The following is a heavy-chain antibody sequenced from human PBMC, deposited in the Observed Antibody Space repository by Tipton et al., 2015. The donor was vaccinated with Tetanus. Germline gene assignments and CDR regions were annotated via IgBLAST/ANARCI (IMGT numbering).Heavy chain of an antibody. CDR2: IWYDGSNK. D-gene: IGHD4-23*01. J-gene: IGHJ4*02. V-gene: IGHV3-33*01. CDR1: GFTFSSYG. Sequence: SGFTFSSYGMHWVRQAPGKGLEWVAVIWYDGSNKYYADSVKGRFTISRDNSKNTLYLQMNSLRAEDTAVYYCARVTKDYGGNSGDYFDYWGQGTLVTVSS. CDR3: ARVTKDYGGNSGDYFDY.